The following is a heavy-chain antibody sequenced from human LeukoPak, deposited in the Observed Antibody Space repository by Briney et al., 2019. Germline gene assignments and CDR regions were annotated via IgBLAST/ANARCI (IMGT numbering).Heavy chain of an antibody. CDR1: GFTFSSYG. J-gene: IGHJ4*02. Sequence: GGSLRLSCAASGFTFSSYGMHWVRQAPGKGLEWVSYISSSGNNIYYADSVKGRFTISRDNAKNSLYLQMNSLRAEDTAVYYCARDWAGGPHDYWGQGTLVTVSS. D-gene: IGHD3-10*01. V-gene: IGHV3-48*04. CDR3: ARDWAGGPHDY. CDR2: ISSSGNNI.